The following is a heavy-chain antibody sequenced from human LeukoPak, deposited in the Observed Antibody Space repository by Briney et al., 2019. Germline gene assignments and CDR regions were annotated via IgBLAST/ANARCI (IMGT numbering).Heavy chain of an antibody. J-gene: IGHJ4*02. CDR2: ISSSGETI. V-gene: IGHV3-48*03. D-gene: IGHD3-16*02. CDR1: GFTFSSYV. CDR3: ARDRTLTFGGVIVPFDY. Sequence: PGGALRLSSADSGFTFSSYVMNWVRQAPGKGLEWISYISSSGETIYYAESVKGRFTISRDNAKISMYLQMNSLTAEHTGLYYCARDRTLTFGGVIVPFDYWGQGTLVTVSS.